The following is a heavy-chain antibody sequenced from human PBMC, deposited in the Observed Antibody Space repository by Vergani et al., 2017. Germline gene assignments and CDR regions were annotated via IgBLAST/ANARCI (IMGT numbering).Heavy chain of an antibody. CDR3: ARDGGMATISYYFDY. CDR2: ISSSSSYI. D-gene: IGHD5-24*01. J-gene: IGHJ4*02. Sequence: EVQLVESGGGLVKPGGSLRLSCAASGFTFSSYSMNWVRQAPGKGLEWVSSISSSSSYIYYADSVKGRFTISRYNAKNSLYLQMNSLRAEDTAVYYCARDGGMATISYYFDYWGQGTLVTVSS. CDR1: GFTFSSYS. V-gene: IGHV3-21*01.